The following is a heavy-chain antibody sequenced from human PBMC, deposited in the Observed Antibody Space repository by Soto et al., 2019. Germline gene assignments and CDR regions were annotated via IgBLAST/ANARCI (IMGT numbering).Heavy chain of an antibody. D-gene: IGHD1-26*01. Sequence: QVQLRESGPGLVKPSQALSLVCSVSGDSITSGGYYWTWLRQRPGKGLEWIGYIYFTGSAYYNPSLKSRVTMSVDTSKNQFSLRLSSVTAADTAFYYCARERVLRSGWFDPWGQGTLVTVSS. CDR2: IYFTGSA. J-gene: IGHJ5*02. CDR1: GDSITSGGYY. V-gene: IGHV4-31*03. CDR3: ARERVLRSGWFDP.